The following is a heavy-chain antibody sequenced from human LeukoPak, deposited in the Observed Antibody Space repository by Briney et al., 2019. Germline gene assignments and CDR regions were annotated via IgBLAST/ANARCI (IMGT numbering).Heavy chain of an antibody. CDR3: ARGLPPYCSSTSCPDPNDY. D-gene: IGHD2-2*01. Sequence: ASVKVSCKASGYTFTSYGISWVRQAPGQGLEWMGWMNPNSGNTGYAQKFQGRVTITRNTSISTAYMELSSLRSEDTAVYYCARGLPPYCSSTSCPDPNDYWGQGTLVTVSS. V-gene: IGHV1-8*03. CDR1: GYTFTSYG. J-gene: IGHJ4*02. CDR2: MNPNSGNT.